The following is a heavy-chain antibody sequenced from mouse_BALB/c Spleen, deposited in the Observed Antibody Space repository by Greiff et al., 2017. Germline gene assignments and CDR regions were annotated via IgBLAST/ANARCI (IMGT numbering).Heavy chain of an antibody. V-gene: IGHV5-4*02. Sequence: DVMLVESGGGLVKPGGSLKLSCAASGFTFSDYYMYWVRQTPEKRLEWVATISDGGSYTYYPDSVKGRFTISRDNAKNNLYLQMSSLKSEDTAMYYCASYYGSAYWGQGTLVTVSA. CDR2: ISDGGSYT. CDR1: GFTFSDYY. D-gene: IGHD1-1*01. J-gene: IGHJ3*01. CDR3: ASYYGSAY.